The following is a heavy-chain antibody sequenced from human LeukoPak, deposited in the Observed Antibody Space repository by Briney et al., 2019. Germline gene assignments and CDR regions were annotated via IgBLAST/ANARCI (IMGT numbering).Heavy chain of an antibody. CDR1: GFTFRSYA. J-gene: IGHJ4*02. CDR3: AKYSGGSYLTLRSDY. V-gene: IGHV3-23*01. CDR2: ISDSGGST. D-gene: IGHD1-26*01. Sequence: GXXLRLSCAASGFTFRSYAMNWDRQAPGKGLEWVSAISDSGGSTYYADSVKGGVTISRDNSDNTLYLQMNSLRVEDTAVYYCAKYSGGSYLTLRSDYWGQGTLVTVSS.